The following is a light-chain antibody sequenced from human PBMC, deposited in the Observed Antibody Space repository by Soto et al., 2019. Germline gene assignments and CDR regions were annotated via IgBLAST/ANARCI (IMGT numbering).Light chain of an antibody. CDR3: QEYLNSLPA. CDR1: QSLFYSYNSYNY. J-gene: IGKJ1*01. Sequence: IVLTQSPDSLAVSLGERATINWKSRQSLFYSYNSYNYLAWYQQKPGQPPKVLIYWASTRASGVPDRFSGSGSGTEFTLTISSLQAEDVAVYYCQEYLNSLPAFGQGTKVDIK. CDR2: WAS. V-gene: IGKV4-1*01.